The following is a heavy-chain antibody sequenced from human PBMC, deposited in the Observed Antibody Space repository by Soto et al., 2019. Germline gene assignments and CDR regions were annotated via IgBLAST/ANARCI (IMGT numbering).Heavy chain of an antibody. J-gene: IGHJ4*02. CDR3: ARTTAVPNTLRSRYFFDY. CDR2: VYYSGTT. CDR1: GGSVSNKTYY. D-gene: IGHD4-17*01. Sequence: SETLSLTCSVSGGSVSNKTYYWSWIRQPPGKRLEWIGYVYYSGTTNYNPSLKSRVTISVDLSKNQFSLRLSSVTTADTALYYCARTTAVPNTLRSRYFFDYWGQGTPVTVSS. V-gene: IGHV4-61*01.